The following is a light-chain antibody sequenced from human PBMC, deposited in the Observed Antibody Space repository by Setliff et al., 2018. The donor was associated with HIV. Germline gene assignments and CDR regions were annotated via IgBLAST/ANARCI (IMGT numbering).Light chain of an antibody. Sequence: SYELTQPPSVSVAPGKTARITCGGNNIGSKSVHWYQQKPGQAPVLVLYYDSDRPSGIPERFSGSNSGNTATLTIRRVAAGDEADYYCQVWDSSLDHPYVFGTGTKVTVL. CDR2: YDS. V-gene: IGLV3-21*04. J-gene: IGLJ1*01. CDR1: NIGSKS. CDR3: QVWDSSLDHPYV.